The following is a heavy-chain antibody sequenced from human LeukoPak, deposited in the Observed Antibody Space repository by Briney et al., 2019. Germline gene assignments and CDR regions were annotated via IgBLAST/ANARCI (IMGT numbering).Heavy chain of an antibody. CDR3: PRARGGRNSDY. V-gene: IGHV3-7*04. Sequence: GGPLRLSCAASGFTFSSYWMRWVRQAPGKGLDWVASINQDGSEKYYVDFVKGRFTISRDNAKNSLYLQMNILRADDTAVYCCPRARGGRNSDYWGQGTLVTVSS. J-gene: IGHJ4*02. CDR1: GFTFSSYW. CDR2: INQDGSEK. D-gene: IGHD1-26*01.